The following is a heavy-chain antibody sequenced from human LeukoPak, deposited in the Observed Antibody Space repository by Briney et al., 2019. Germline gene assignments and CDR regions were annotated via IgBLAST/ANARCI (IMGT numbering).Heavy chain of an antibody. D-gene: IGHD6-13*01. V-gene: IGHV1-18*01. CDR3: ARDSSSFRHGY. J-gene: IGHJ4*02. Sequence: ASVKVSCKASGYTFTSYGISCVRQAPGQRLEWMGWISGYNGNTNYAQKFQDRVVMTTDTSTSTVYMELRSLRSDDTAVYYCARDSSSFRHGYWGQGTLVTVSS. CDR2: ISGYNGNT. CDR1: GYTFTSYG.